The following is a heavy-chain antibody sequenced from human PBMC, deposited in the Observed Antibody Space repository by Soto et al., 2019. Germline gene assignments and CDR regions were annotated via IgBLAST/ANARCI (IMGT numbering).Heavy chain of an antibody. CDR2: IRGSSGST. CDR3: VKGAWLDY. J-gene: IGHJ4*02. CDR1: GFTFSTFD. V-gene: IGHV3-23*01. Sequence: EVQLLESGGGLIQPGGSLILSCAASGFTFSTFDMTWVRQPPGKGLEWVSLIRGSSGSTYYAYSVKGRFTISKDNSKNTLYLQMNSLRAEDTAGYFCVKGAWLDYWGQGNMVTVSS.